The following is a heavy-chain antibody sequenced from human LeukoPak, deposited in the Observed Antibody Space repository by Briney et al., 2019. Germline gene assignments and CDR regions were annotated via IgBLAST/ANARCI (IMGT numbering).Heavy chain of an antibody. CDR2: INHSGST. D-gene: IGHD6-19*01. J-gene: IGHJ4*02. CDR3: ARARARGAVAGVVHY. CDR1: GGSFSGYY. Sequence: SETLSLTCAVYGGSFSGYYWSWIRQPPGKGREWIGEINHSGSTNYNPSLKSRATISVDTSKNQFSLKLSSVTAADTAVYYCARARARGAVAGVVHYWGQGTLVTVSS. V-gene: IGHV4-34*01.